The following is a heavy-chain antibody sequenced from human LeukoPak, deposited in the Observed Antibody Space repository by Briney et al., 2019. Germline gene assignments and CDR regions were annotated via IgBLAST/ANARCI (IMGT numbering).Heavy chain of an antibody. D-gene: IGHD4-17*01. CDR3: ARDPDDYGDYSYFDY. CDR2: IWCDGSNK. V-gene: IGHV3-33*01. J-gene: IGHJ4*02. CDR1: GFTFNSYG. Sequence: GRSLRLSCAASGFTFNSYGMHWVRQAPGKGLEWVAVIWCDGSNKYYADSVKGRFTISRDNSKNTLFLQMNSLRAEDTAVYYCARDPDDYGDYSYFDYWGQGTLVTVSS.